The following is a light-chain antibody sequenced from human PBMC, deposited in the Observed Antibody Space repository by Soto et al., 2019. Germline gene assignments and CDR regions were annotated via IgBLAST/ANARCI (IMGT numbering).Light chain of an antibody. V-gene: IGLV1-40*01. J-gene: IGLJ2*01. CDR3: HSYTSSLSRV. CDR2: GNS. CDR1: SSNIGAGYD. Sequence: QSVLTQPPSVSGAPGQRVTISCTGSSSNIGAGYDVHWYQQLPGTAPKLLIYGNSNRPSGVPDRFSGSKSGTSASLAITGLQAEDEADYYCHSYTSSLSRVFGGGTKLTVL.